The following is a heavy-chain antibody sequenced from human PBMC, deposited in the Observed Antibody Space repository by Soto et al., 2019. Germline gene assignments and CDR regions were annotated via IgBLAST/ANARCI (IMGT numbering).Heavy chain of an antibody. J-gene: IGHJ5*02. CDR2: VTGSGSQI. V-gene: IGHV3-23*01. CDR3: AKDAVYRDGLWLMDS. CDR1: GFTISTYA. Sequence: GGSLRLSCAASGFTISTYAMTWVRQAPGKGLECVSGVTGSGSQIYYADSVKGRFTISKDNSKNTLYLQMSSLREEDTALYYCAKDAVYRDGLWLMDSWGQRTLVTVSS. D-gene: IGHD2-21*01.